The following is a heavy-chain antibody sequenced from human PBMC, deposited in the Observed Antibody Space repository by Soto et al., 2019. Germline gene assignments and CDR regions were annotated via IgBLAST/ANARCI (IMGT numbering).Heavy chain of an antibody. CDR3: ARDIMGTNYYYYGMDV. J-gene: IGHJ6*02. CDR1: GGSISSYY. D-gene: IGHD2-8*01. Sequence: SETLSLTCTVSGGSISSYYWSWIRQPPGKGLKWIGYIYYSGSINYNPSNKSRVTITVDTSKNQFSLKLSSVTAADTAVYYCARDIMGTNYYYYGMDVWGQGTTVT. V-gene: IGHV4-59*01. CDR2: IYYSGSI.